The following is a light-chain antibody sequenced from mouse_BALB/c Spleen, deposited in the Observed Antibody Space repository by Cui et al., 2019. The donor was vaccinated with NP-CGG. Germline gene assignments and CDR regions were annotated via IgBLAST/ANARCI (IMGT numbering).Light chain of an antibody. J-gene: IGLJ1*01. CDR2: GTN. CDR3: ALWYSNHWV. Sequence: AVVTTEYAPTTSPGETVTLTCRSSTGAVTTSNYANWVQEKPDHLFTGLIGGTNNRAPGVPARFSGSLIGDKAALTITGAQTEDEALYFCALWYSNHWVFGGGTKLTVL. V-gene: IGLV1*01. CDR1: TGAVTTSNY.